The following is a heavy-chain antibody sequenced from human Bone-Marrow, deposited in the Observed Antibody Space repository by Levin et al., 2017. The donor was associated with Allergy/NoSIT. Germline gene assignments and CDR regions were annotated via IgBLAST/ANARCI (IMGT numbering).Heavy chain of an antibody. J-gene: IGHJ5*02. CDR1: GGSISSYY. CDR3: ARERRDYDILTGYYKGWFDP. V-gene: IGHV4-59*01. D-gene: IGHD3-9*01. Sequence: SETLSLTCTVSGGSISSYYWSWIRQPPGKGLEWIGYIYYSGSTNYNPSLKSRVTISVDTSKNQFSLKLSSVTAADTAVYYCARERRDYDILTGYYKGWFDPWGQGTLVTVSS. CDR2: IYYSGST.